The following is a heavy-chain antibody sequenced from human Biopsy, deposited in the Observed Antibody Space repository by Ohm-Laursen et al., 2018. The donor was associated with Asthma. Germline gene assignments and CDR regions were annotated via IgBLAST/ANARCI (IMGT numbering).Heavy chain of an antibody. CDR2: ISSDGHNK. CDR1: GFVFSQSG. V-gene: IGHV3-30*03. CDR3: ARESGQDSGGTGAFDR. Sequence: RSLRLSCTASGFVFSQSGMHWVRQAPGKGLEWVALISSDGHNKYYKDSVKGRFNISRDNSKLRLYLEINSLRVEDSAVYYCARESGQDSGGTGAFDRWGQGIMVAVSS. J-gene: IGHJ3*02. D-gene: IGHD4-23*01.